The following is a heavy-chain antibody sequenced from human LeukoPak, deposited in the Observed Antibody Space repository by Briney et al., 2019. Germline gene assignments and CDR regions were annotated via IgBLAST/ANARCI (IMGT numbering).Heavy chain of an antibody. D-gene: IGHD1-1*01. CDR2: IYYSGST. CDR3: ASFTTPDAFDI. Sequence: SETLSLTCSVSGGSISSYYWSWIRQPPGKGLEWIGYIYYSGSTNYNPSLKSRVTISVDTSKNQFSLKLSSVTAADTAVYYCASFTTPDAFDIWGQGTMVTVSS. V-gene: IGHV4-59*01. CDR1: GGSISSYY. J-gene: IGHJ3*02.